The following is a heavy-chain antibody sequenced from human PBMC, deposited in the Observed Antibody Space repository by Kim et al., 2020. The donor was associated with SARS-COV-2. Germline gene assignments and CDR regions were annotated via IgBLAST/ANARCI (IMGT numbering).Heavy chain of an antibody. Sequence: GGSLRLSCAATGFTFDDYAMHWVRQAPGKGLEWVSLISGDGGSTYYADSVKGRFTISRDNSKNSMYLQMNSLRTEDTALYYCAKEGYSYYGMDVWGQETTVTVSS. D-gene: IGHD1-1*01. J-gene: IGHJ6*02. CDR3: AKEGYSYYGMDV. CDR2: ISGDGGST. CDR1: GFTFDDYA. V-gene: IGHV3-43*02.